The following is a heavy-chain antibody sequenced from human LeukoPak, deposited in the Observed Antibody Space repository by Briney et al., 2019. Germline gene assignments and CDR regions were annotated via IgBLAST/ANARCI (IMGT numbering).Heavy chain of an antibody. CDR2: IYYNGST. CDR3: ARQYRGIAVAGIDY. CDR1: GGSISSYY. J-gene: IGHJ4*02. D-gene: IGHD6-19*01. Sequence: SETLSLTCIVSGGSISSYYWTWIRQPPGKGLEWIGYIYYNGSTNYNPSIKSRVTISVDTSKNQFSLKLNSVTAADTAVYYCARQYRGIAVAGIDYWGQGILVTVSS. V-gene: IGHV4-59*08.